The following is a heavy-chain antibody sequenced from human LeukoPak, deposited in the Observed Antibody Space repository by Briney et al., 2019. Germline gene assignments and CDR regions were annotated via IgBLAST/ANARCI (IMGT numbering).Heavy chain of an antibody. CDR2: ISSSSSYI. V-gene: IGHV3-21*01. J-gene: IGHJ6*04. CDR1: GFTFSSYS. Sequence: GGSLRLSCAASGFTFSSYSMNWVRQAPGKGLEWVSSISSSSSYIYYADSVKGRFTISRDNAKNSLYLQMNSLRAEDTAVYYCARASPFGGWMDVWGKGTTVTVSS. CDR3: ARASPFGGWMDV. D-gene: IGHD3-10*01.